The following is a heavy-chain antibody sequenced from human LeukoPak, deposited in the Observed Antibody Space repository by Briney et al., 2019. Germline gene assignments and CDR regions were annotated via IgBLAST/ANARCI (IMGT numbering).Heavy chain of an antibody. V-gene: IGHV3-23*01. CDR1: GFTFSSYA. CDR2: ISGSGGGT. J-gene: IGHJ3*02. D-gene: IGHD3-22*01. Sequence: GGSLRLSCAASGFTFSSYAMSWVRQAPGKGLEWVSAISGSGGGTYYADSVKGRFTISRDNSKNTLYLQMNSLRAEDTAVYYCANSPETYYYDSSGYAFDIWGQGTMVTVSS. CDR3: ANSPETYYYDSSGYAFDI.